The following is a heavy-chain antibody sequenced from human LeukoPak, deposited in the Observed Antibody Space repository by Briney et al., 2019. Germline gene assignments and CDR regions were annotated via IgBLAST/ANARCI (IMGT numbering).Heavy chain of an antibody. CDR1: GGSISSSVYY. CDR2: MYYSGST. Sequence: SETLSLTCTVSGGSISSSVYYWGWIRQPPGKGLEWIGSMYYSGSTYYNPSLKSRVAISVDTSKNQFSLKLNSVTAADTAVYYCASFGIAATNWGQGTLVTVSS. J-gene: IGHJ4*02. CDR3: ASFGIAATN. D-gene: IGHD6-25*01. V-gene: IGHV4-39*07.